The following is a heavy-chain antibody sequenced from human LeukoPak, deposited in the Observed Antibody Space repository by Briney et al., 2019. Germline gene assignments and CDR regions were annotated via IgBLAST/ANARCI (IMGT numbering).Heavy chain of an antibody. V-gene: IGHV3-30*18. CDR3: AKLPSPYYDILTGYYDNIN. J-gene: IGHJ4*02. CDR1: GFTFGSYG. D-gene: IGHD3-9*01. Sequence: GGSLRLSCAAAGFTFGSYGMHWVRQAPGKGLGGVAVISHDGSNKYYADSVKGRFTISRDNSKNTLYLQMNSLRAEDTAVYYCAKLPSPYYDILTGYYDNINWGQGTLGTVSS. CDR2: ISHDGSNK.